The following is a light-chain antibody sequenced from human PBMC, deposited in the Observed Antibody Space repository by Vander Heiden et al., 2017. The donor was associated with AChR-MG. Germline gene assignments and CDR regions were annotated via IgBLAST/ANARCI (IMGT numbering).Light chain of an antibody. V-gene: IGLV1-40*01. CDR3: QSYDSSLRV. CDR1: SPNIGAGYD. Sequence: QSVLTQPPSVSGAPGQRVTISCTWSSPNIGAGYDVRWYQLLPEAAPNIFIDGNNSQPSGVPDRSSGSKSGTSASLTISGLQAEDEADYYCQSYDSSLRVFGGGTKLTVL. CDR2: GNN. J-gene: IGLJ3*02.